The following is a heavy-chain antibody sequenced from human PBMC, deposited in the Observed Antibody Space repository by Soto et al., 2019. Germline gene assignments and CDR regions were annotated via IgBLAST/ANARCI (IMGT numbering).Heavy chain of an antibody. Sequence: GGSLRLSCTASGFTFSNHGMSWVRQAPGKGLEWVSAISGSGDKTYYGDSVKGRFTISRDNSKNTLYLEMNSLRVEDTAVYYSASHYGSGSDNWLGPWGQGTLVTVSS. J-gene: IGHJ5*02. V-gene: IGHV3-23*01. D-gene: IGHD3-10*01. CDR1: GFTFSNHG. CDR3: ASHYGSGSDNWLGP. CDR2: ISGSGDKT.